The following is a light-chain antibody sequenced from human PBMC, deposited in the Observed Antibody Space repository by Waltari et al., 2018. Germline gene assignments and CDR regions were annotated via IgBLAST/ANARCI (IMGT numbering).Light chain of an antibody. CDR3: SSYAGGSTVI. Sequence: SALTHPPSVSGSPGPSITLSCPGTNSAVGWYNLVSWYQQHPGKAPNLTLYEVTKRPSRVPNRFSGSKSGNTASLTISGLQAEDEADYYCSSYAGGSTVIFGGGTKVTVL. J-gene: IGLJ2*01. V-gene: IGLV2-23*02. CDR1: NSAVGWYNL. CDR2: EVT.